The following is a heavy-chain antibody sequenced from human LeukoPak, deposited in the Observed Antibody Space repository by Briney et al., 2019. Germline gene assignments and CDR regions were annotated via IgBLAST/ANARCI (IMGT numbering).Heavy chain of an antibody. Sequence: AASVKVSCKASGGTFSSYAISWVRQAPGQGLEWMGGIIPIFGTANYAQKFQGRVTITADESTSTAYMELSSLRSEDTAVYYCARKIVGATEDAFDIWGQGTMVTVSS. J-gene: IGHJ3*02. V-gene: IGHV1-69*01. D-gene: IGHD1-26*01. CDR1: GGTFSSYA. CDR3: ARKIVGATEDAFDI. CDR2: IIPIFGTA.